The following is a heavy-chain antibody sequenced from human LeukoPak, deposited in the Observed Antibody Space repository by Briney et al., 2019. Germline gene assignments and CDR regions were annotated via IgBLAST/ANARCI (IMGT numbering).Heavy chain of an antibody. V-gene: IGHV1-18*01. D-gene: IGHD2-2*01. J-gene: IGHJ5*02. Sequence: ASVKVSCKASGYTFTSYGISWVRQAPGQGLEWMGWISAYNGNTNYAQKLQGRVTMTTDTSTSTAYMELRSLRSDDTAVYYCARSEIVVVPAALPDALDPWGQGTLVTVSS. CDR2: ISAYNGNT. CDR3: ARSEIVVVPAALPDALDP. CDR1: GYTFTSYG.